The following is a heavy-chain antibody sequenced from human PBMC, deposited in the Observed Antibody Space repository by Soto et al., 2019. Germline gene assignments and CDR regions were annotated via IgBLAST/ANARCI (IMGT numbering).Heavy chain of an antibody. CDR3: AHADNWNKGYYFDY. J-gene: IGHJ4*02. V-gene: IGHV2-5*02. D-gene: IGHD1-20*01. CDR2: IYWDDDK. Sequence: QITLKESGPTLVKPTQTLTLTCTFSGFSHSPRGVGVGWIRQPPGKALEWLALIYWDDDKRYSPSLKSRLTITKDTSKNQVVLTMTNMDPMDTATYYCAHADNWNKGYYFDYWGQGALVTVSS. CDR1: GFSHSPRGVG.